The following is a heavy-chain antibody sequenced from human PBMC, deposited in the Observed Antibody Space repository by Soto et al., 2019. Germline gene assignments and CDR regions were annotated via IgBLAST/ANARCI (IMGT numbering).Heavy chain of an antibody. J-gene: IGHJ6*02. CDR2: ISYDGSNK. CDR1: GFTFSSYA. Sequence: QVQLVESGGGVVQPGRSLRLSCAASGFTFSSYAMHWVRQAPGKGLEWVAVISYDGSNKYYADSVKGRFTISRDNSKNXXYLQMNSLRAEDTAVYYCARGTGTPLGYYYYGMDVWGQGTTVTVSS. CDR3: ARGTGTPLGYYYYGMDV. D-gene: IGHD2-8*02. V-gene: IGHV3-30-3*01.